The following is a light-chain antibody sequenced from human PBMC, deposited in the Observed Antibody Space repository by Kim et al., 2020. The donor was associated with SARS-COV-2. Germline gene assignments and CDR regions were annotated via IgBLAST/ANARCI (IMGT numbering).Light chain of an antibody. V-gene: IGLV4-69*01. Sequence: GDWVRLTCTLSSGNSSYAIAWHQQQPEKGPRYLMKVNSDGSHYKGDGIPDRFSGSSSGAERYLTISSLQSEDETEYYCQTWGTGWVFGGGTQLTVL. CDR2: VNSDGSH. J-gene: IGLJ3*02. CDR3: QTWGTGWV. CDR1: SGNSSYA.